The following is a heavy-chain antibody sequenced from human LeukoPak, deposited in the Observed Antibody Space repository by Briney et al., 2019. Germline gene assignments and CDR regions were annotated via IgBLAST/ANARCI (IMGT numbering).Heavy chain of an antibody. J-gene: IGHJ4*02. V-gene: IGHV3-23*01. CDR1: GFTFSNYA. CDR2: ISVSGNT. Sequence: GGSLRLSCAASGFTFSNYAMSWVRQGPGKGLEWVSAISVSGNTYHADSVKGRFTISRDSSKNTLYLQMNSLRAEDTAVYYCATPPTVTRNYWGQGTLVTVSS. D-gene: IGHD4-17*01. CDR3: ATPPTVTRNY.